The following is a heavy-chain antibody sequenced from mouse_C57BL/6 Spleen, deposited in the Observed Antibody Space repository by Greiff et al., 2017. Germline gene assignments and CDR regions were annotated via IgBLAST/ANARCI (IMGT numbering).Heavy chain of an antibody. CDR2: IRLKSDNYAT. V-gene: IGHV6-3*01. Sequence: DVKLVESGGGLVQPGGSMKLSCVASGFTFSNYWMNWVRQSPEKGLEWVAQIRLKSDNYATHYAESVKGRFTISRDDSKSSVYLQMHNLRAEDTGIYYCTGQDSKSAYWGQGTLVTVSA. CDR1: GFTFSNYW. CDR3: TGQDSKSAY. J-gene: IGHJ3*01. D-gene: IGHD2-5*01.